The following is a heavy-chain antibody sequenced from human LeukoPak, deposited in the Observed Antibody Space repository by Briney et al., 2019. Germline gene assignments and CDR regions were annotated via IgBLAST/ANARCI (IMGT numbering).Heavy chain of an antibody. Sequence: VASVRVSCKTSGYTFSNFGINWVRQAPGQGLEWMGWISGNNDNPNYGQKFQGRFTVTTDSSTSTAYMELRNLRFDDTAVYYCARDGTSTDDYWGREPWSPSPQ. V-gene: IGHV1-18*01. J-gene: IGHJ4*02. CDR3: ARDGTSTDDY. CDR1: GYTFSNFG. CDR2: ISGNNDNP. D-gene: IGHD2-2*01.